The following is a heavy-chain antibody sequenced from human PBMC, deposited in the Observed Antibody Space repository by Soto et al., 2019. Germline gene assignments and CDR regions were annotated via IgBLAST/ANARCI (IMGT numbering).Heavy chain of an antibody. J-gene: IGHJ5*01. CDR1: GFTFSSYP. D-gene: IGHD2-15*01. V-gene: IGHV3-30-3*01. CDR3: LRDYSGWFDF. Sequence: QVQLVESGGGVVQPGRSLRLSCAASGFTFSSYPIHWVRQAPGKGLEWVGSISYDGTSEDFADSLRGRFTLSRHNSKNMLWLQMNSLRSEDTAVYYCLRDYSGWFDFWGQGTLVTVSS. CDR2: ISYDGTSE.